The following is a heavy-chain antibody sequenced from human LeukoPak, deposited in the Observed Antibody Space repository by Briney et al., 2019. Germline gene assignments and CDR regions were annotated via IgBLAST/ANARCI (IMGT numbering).Heavy chain of an antibody. D-gene: IGHD1-26*01. V-gene: IGHV3-49*04. CDR2: IRSKTYGGTT. CDR3: TKVEWELPRN. J-gene: IGHJ4*02. Sequence: GGSLRLSCSTAGFIFGDYAMRWVRQAPGKGLEGVGFIRSKTYGGTTEYDASVKDRFTISRDGSKSIDYLQMNSLKTEDTGVYYCTKVEWELPRNWGQGTLVTVST. CDR1: GFIFGDYA.